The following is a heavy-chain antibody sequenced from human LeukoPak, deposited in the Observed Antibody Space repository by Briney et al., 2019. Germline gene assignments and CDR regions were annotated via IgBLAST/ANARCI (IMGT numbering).Heavy chain of an antibody. CDR2: IYTSGST. J-gene: IGHJ6*03. D-gene: IGHD6-19*01. V-gene: IGHV4-4*07. Sequence: SETLSLTCTVSGGSISSYYWSWIRQPAGKGLEWIGRIYTSGSTNYNPSLKSRVTMSVDTSKNQFSLKLSSVTAADTAVYYCARDRAVSSSGWYLGYYYYMDVWGKGTTVTVSS. CDR3: ARDRAVSSSGWYLGYYYYMDV. CDR1: GGSISSYY.